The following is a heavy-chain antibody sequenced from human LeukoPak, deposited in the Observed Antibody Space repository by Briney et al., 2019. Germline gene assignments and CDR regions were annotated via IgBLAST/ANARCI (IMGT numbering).Heavy chain of an antibody. CDR2: IYWDDEK. Sequence: SGPTLVKPTQTLTLTCTFSGFSLTTNEVAVGWIRQPPGKALEWLALIYWDDEKRYRPSLKDRITITKDTSKNQVVLTMTNMDPVDTGTYYCAHTRWTRGYFDYWGQGTLVTVSS. CDR1: GFSLTTNEVA. D-gene: IGHD5-24*01. V-gene: IGHV2-5*02. CDR3: AHTRWTRGYFDY. J-gene: IGHJ4*02.